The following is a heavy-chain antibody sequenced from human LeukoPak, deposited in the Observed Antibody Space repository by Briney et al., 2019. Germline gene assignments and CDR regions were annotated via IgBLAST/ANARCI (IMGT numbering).Heavy chain of an antibody. D-gene: IGHD2-8*02. CDR1: GFSVSSTY. CDR2: LYTAGYA. Sequence: PGGSLRLSCAASGFSVSSTYMGWVRQAPGKGLEWVSVLYTAGYADFAESVKGRFTISRDNAKNSLYLQMNSLRAEDTAVYYCARAVKSSGAAGGWGQGTLVTVSS. CDR3: ARAVKSSGAAGG. V-gene: IGHV3-53*01. J-gene: IGHJ4*02.